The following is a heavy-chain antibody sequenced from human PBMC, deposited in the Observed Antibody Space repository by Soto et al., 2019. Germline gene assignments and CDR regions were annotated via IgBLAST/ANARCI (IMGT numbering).Heavy chain of an antibody. CDR1: GYTFTSYY. J-gene: IGHJ6*04. CDR3: ARGLSGSYSRYYYYGMDV. Sequence: ASVKVSCKASGYTFTSYYMHWVRQAPGQGLEWMGIINPSGGSTSYAQKFQGRVTMTRDTYTSTVYMELSSLRSEDTAVYYCARGLSGSYSRYYYYGMDVWREETTVTFSS. V-gene: IGHV1-46*01. CDR2: INPSGGST. D-gene: IGHD1-26*01.